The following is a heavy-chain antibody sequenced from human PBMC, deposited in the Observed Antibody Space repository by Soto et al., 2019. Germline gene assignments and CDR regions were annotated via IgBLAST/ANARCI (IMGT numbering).Heavy chain of an antibody. CDR1: GFTFNDYD. CDR2: ISGSGDAT. J-gene: IGHJ6*02. CDR3: AKVRGHYYYGMDV. V-gene: IGHV3-23*01. D-gene: IGHD3-10*01. Sequence: VQLLESGGGLVQPGGSLRLSCVASGFTFNDYDMNWVRQAPGKGREWVSGISGSGDATYYAGSLKGRFTISRDISKNTLYLQMNSLRAEDTAVYYCAKVRGHYYYGMDVWGQGTTVTVSS.